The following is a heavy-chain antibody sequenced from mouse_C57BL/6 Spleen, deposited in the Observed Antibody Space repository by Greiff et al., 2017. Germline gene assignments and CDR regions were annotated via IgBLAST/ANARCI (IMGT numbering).Heavy chain of an antibody. CDR1: GYTFTDYE. Sequence: VKLQEPGAELVRPGASVTLSCKASGYTFTDYEMHWVKQTPVHGLAWIGAIDPETGGTAYNQKFKGKAILTADKSSSTAYMELRSLTSEDSAVYYCTRSDHYYGSSYAWFAYWGQGTLVTVSA. CDR2: IDPETGGT. D-gene: IGHD1-1*01. J-gene: IGHJ3*01. V-gene: IGHV1-15*01. CDR3: TRSDHYYGSSYAWFAY.